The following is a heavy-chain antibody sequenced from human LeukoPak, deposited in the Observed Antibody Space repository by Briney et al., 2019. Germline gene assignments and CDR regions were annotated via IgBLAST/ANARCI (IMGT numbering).Heavy chain of an antibody. V-gene: IGHV3-7*01. Sequence: PGGSLRLSCAASGFTFSSYWMSWVRQAPGKGLEWVANIKQDGSEKYYVDSVKGRFTISRDNAKNSLYLQMNSLRAEDTAVYYCARPTSNYAGYYYYMDVWGKGTTVTVSS. J-gene: IGHJ6*03. CDR1: GFTFSSYW. CDR2: IKQDGSEK. CDR3: ARPTSNYAGYYYYMDV. D-gene: IGHD4-11*01.